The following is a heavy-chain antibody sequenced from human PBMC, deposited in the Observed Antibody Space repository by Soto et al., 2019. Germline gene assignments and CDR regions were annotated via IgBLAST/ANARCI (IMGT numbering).Heavy chain of an antibody. CDR3: AKDPSSSSLLNWYFDL. CDR1: GFTFGSYA. D-gene: IGHD6-13*01. Sequence: GWSLRLSCAASGFTFGSYAMTWVRQAPGKGLEWVSTIIYSGGGTYYADSVKGRFTISRDNSRNTLYLQMNSLRAEDTAVYYCAKDPSSSSLLNWYFDLWGRGTLVTVSS. J-gene: IGHJ2*01. V-gene: IGHV3-23*01. CDR2: IIYSGGGT.